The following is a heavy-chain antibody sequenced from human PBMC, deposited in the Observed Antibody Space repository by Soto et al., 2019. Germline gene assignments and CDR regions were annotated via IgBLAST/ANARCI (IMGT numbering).Heavy chain of an antibody. CDR1: GGSFSGYY. Sequence: QVQLQQWGAGLLKPSETLSLTCAVYGGSFSGYYWSWIRQPPGKGLEWIGEINHSGSTNYNPSLKSRDTTSVDTSKNPCSLKLSSVTAADTAVYYCAAGPRNWFDPWGQGTLVTVSS. CDR2: INHSGST. CDR3: AAGPRNWFDP. J-gene: IGHJ5*02. V-gene: IGHV4-34*01.